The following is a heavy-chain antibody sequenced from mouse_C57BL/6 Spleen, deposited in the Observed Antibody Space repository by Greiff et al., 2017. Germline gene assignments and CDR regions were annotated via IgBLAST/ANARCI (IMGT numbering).Heavy chain of an antibody. CDR2: INYDGSST. V-gene: IGHV5-16*01. Sequence: EVQLQESEGGLVQPGSSMKLSCTASGFTFSDYYMAWVRQVPEKGLEWVANINYDGSSTYYLDSLKSRFIISRDNAKNILYLQMSSLKSEDTATYYCARDNTLSGTWDYFDYWGQGTTLTVSS. CDR3: ARDNTLSGTWDYFDY. J-gene: IGHJ2*01. D-gene: IGHD4-1*01. CDR1: GFTFSDYY.